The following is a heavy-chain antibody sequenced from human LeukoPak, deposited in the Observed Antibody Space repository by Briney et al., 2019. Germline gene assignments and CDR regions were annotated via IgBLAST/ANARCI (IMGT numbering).Heavy chain of an antibody. V-gene: IGHV5-51*01. CDR3: ARHTYYGSGSFDAFDI. D-gene: IGHD3-10*01. Sequence: ESLKIFCKGSGYSFTSYWIGWVRQMPGKGLEWTGIMYPGDSDTGYSPSFQGQVTISADKSISTAYLQWSSLKASDTAMYYCARHTYYGSGSFDAFDIWGQGTVVTVSS. J-gene: IGHJ3*02. CDR1: GYSFTSYW. CDR2: MYPGDSDT.